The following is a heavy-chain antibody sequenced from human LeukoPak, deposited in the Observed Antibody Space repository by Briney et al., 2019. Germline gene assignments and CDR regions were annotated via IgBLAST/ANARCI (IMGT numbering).Heavy chain of an antibody. CDR2: INPSGGST. Sequence: ASVKVSCKASGYTFTSYYMHWVRQAPGQGLEWMGIINPSGGSTSCAQKFQGRGTMTRYMSTSTVYMELSSLRSEDTAVYYCARDKDPSSSSGVYFDYWGQGTLVTVSS. J-gene: IGHJ4*02. V-gene: IGHV1-46*01. D-gene: IGHD6-6*01. CDR3: ARDKDPSSSSGVYFDY. CDR1: GYTFTSYY.